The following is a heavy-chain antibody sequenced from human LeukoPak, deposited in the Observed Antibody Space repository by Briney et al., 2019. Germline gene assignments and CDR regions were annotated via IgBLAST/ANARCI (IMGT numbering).Heavy chain of an antibody. D-gene: IGHD6-13*01. CDR1: GGSISSYY. CDR3: ARGYAAAGKWFDY. J-gene: IGHJ5*01. V-gene: IGHV4-34*01. CDR2: INHSGST. Sequence: SETLSLTCTVSGGSISSYYWSWIRQPPGKGLEWVGEINHSGSTNYNPSLKSRVTISVDTSKNQFSLKLSSVTAADTAVYYCARGYAAAGKWFDYWGQGTLVTVSS.